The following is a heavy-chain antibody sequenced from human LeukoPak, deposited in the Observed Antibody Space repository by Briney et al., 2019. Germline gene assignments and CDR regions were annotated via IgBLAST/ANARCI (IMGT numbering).Heavy chain of an antibody. V-gene: IGHV1-18*01. J-gene: IGHJ5*02. Sequence: ASVKVSCKASGYTFTNYGVSWVRQAPGQGLEWMGWISAYNGNTNYARKLQGRLTMTTDTSTSTAYMELRSLRSDDTAVYYCARDYRHIVVVTAFNRFDPWGQGTLVTVSS. CDR2: ISAYNGNT. D-gene: IGHD2-21*02. CDR1: GYTFTNYG. CDR3: ARDYRHIVVVTAFNRFDP.